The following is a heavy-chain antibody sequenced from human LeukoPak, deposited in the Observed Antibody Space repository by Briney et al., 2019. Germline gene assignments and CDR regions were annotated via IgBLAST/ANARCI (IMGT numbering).Heavy chain of an antibody. CDR3: ARPPSRGYSSSFEY. D-gene: IGHD2-2*03. J-gene: IGHJ4*02. V-gene: IGHV5-51*01. CDR1: GYSFATYW. CDR2: IYPDESNI. Sequence: GESLKISCKGSGYSFATYWIAWVRQMPGKGLEWMGIIYPDESNIRYSPSFQGQVTISADESISTAYLQWSSLKASDTAIYYCARPPSRGYSSSFEYWGQGTLVTVSS.